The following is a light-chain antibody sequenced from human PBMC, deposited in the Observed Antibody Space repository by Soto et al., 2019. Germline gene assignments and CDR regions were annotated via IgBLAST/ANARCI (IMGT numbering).Light chain of an antibody. CDR1: QSISSW. V-gene: IGKV1-39*01. J-gene: IGKJ5*01. CDR3: QQSYSTPIT. CDR2: AAS. Sequence: PSTLSSSVGARVTITCRASQSISSWLAWYQQKPGKAPKLLIYAASSLQSGVPSRFSGSGSGTDFTLTISSLQPEDFATYYCQQSYSTPITFGQGTRLEIK.